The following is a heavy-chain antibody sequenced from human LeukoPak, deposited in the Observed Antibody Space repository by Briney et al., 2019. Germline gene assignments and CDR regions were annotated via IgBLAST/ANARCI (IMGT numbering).Heavy chain of an antibody. CDR2: ISGSGGST. J-gene: IGHJ4*02. V-gene: IGHV3-23*01. CDR1: GFTFSSYA. CDR3: AKSSGYSYGA. D-gene: IGHD5-18*01. Sequence: PGGSLRLSCAASGFTFSSYAMSWVRRAPGKGREGASAISGSGGSTYYADSVKGRFTISRDNSKNTLYLQMNSLRAEDTAVYYCAKSSGYSYGAGGQGTLVTVSS.